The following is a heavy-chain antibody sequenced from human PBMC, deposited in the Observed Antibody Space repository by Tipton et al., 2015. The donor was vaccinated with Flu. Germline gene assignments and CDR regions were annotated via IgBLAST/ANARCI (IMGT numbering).Heavy chain of an antibody. D-gene: IGHD3-3*01. V-gene: IGHV1-18*01. CDR3: ARVGAVFGEVTARRRGDLDY. CDR1: GYSFNTYA. CDR2: ISAYNGGT. Sequence: QLVQSGAEVKKPGASVKVSCKASGYSFNTYAISWMRQAPGQGLEWMGWISAYNGGTKIAQNLQGRITMTTDTSTSIAYMELRGLRSDDTAVYYCARVGAVFGEVTARRRGDLDYWGQGTLVSVSS. J-gene: IGHJ4*02.